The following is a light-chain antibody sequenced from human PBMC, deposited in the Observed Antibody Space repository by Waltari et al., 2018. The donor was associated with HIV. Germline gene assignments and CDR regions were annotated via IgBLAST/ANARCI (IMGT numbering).Light chain of an antibody. CDR1: SSNIGAGSD. J-gene: IGLJ2*01. CDR2: GNT. CDR3: QSYDSSLSGSI. Sequence: QRVTISCTGSSSNIGAGSDVHWYQQFPGAAPKLLIYGNTNRPSGVPDRFSGSKSDTSASLAINGLQAEDEADYYCQSYDSSLSGSIFGGGTQLTVL. V-gene: IGLV1-40*01.